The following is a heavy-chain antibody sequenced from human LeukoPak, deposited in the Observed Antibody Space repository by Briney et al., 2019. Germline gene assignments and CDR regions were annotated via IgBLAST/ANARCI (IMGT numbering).Heavy chain of an antibody. CDR2: IYTSGST. J-gene: IGHJ4*02. CDR1: GASISSGAYY. CDR3: TREGYDNGDY. Sequence: SEALSLTCTVSGASISSGAYYWSWVRQPAGKGLEWIGRIYTSGSTNYNPSLKSRVTIPLDTSQNQLSFRLTSVTAADTAMYYCTREGYDNGDYWGQGALVTVSS. V-gene: IGHV4-61*02. D-gene: IGHD3-16*01.